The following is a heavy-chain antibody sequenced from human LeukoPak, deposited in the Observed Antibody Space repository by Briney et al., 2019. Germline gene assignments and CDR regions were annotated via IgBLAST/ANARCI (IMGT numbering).Heavy chain of an antibody. CDR3: ARDGGSGYAYDY. D-gene: IGHD5-12*01. Sequence: GGSLRLSCAASGFTFSSYWMSCVRQAPGKGLEWVANTKQEGSEKHYVDSVRGRFTISRDNAKNSLYLQMNSLRAEDTAVYYCARDGGSGYAYDYWGQGTQVTVSS. J-gene: IGHJ4*02. CDR1: GFTFSSYW. CDR2: TKQEGSEK. V-gene: IGHV3-7*01.